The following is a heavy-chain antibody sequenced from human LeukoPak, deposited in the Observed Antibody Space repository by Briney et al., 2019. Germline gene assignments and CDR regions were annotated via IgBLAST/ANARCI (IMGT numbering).Heavy chain of an antibody. V-gene: IGHV2-70*01. Sequence: SGPALVKPTQTLTLTCTFSGFSLSTSGMCVSWIRQPPGKALEWLALIDWDDDKYYSTSLKTRLTISKDTSKNQVVLTMTNMDPVDTATYYCARTEYDFWSGYLFDYWGQGTLVTVSS. CDR1: GFSLSTSGMC. J-gene: IGHJ4*02. CDR2: IDWDDDK. CDR3: ARTEYDFWSGYLFDY. D-gene: IGHD3-3*01.